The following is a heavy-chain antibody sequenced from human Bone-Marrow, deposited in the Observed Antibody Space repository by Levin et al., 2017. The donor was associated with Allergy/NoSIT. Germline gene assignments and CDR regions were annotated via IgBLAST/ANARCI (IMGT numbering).Heavy chain of an antibody. D-gene: IGHD2-2*01. J-gene: IGHJ5*02. Sequence: GGSLRLSCAASGFTFSNAWMSWVRQAPGKGLEWVGRIKSKTDGGTTDYAAPVKGRFTISRDDSKNTLYLQMNSLKTEDTAVYYCTTGPSCYLWFDPWGQGTLVTVSS. CDR3: TTGPSCYLWFDP. CDR1: GFTFSNAW. V-gene: IGHV3-15*01. CDR2: IKSKTDGGTT.